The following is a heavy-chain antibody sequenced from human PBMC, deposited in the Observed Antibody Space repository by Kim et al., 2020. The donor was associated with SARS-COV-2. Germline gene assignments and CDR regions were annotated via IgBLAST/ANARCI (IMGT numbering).Heavy chain of an antibody. V-gene: IGHV1-69*13. CDR1: GGTFSSYA. J-gene: IGHJ4*02. CDR3: AREGGSYGSGSYYRSGYFDY. CDR2: IIPIFGTA. Sequence: SVKVSCKASGGTFSSYAISWVRQAPRQGLEWMGGIIPIFGTANYAQKFQGRVTITADESTSTAYMELSSLRSEDTAVYYCAREGGSYGSGSYYRSGYFDYWGQGTLVTVSS. D-gene: IGHD3-10*01.